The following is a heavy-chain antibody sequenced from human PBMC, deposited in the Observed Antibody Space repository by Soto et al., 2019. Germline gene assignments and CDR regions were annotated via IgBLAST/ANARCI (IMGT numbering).Heavy chain of an antibody. J-gene: IGHJ4*02. D-gene: IGHD6-19*01. V-gene: IGHV4-30-2*01. CDR1: GGSISSGGYS. CDR3: ARGSSSGWYLYYFDY. Sequence: SETLSLTCAVSGGSISSGGYSWSWIRQPPGKGLEWIGYIYHSGSTYYNPSLKSRVTISVDRSKNQFSLKLSSVTAADTAVYYCARGSSSGWYLYYFDYWGQGTLVTLSP. CDR2: IYHSGST.